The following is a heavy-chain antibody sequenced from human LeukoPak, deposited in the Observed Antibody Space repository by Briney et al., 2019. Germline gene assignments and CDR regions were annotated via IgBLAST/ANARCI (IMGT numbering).Heavy chain of an antibody. CDR3: ARELIVLEPAARRYNYYMDV. Sequence: ASVKVSCKASGYTFTSYNINWVRQAPGQGLEWMAWMHPNNGDTGYAQKFQDRVTVTSNTPISTAYMELRSLTSGDTAVYYCARELIVLEPAARRYNYYMDVWGIGTTVSVSS. CDR1: GYTFTSYN. V-gene: IGHV1-8*03. D-gene: IGHD2-2*01. J-gene: IGHJ6*03. CDR2: MHPNNGDT.